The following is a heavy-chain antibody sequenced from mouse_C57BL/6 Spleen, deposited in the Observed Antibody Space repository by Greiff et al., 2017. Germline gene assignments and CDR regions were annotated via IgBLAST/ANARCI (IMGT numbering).Heavy chain of an antibody. J-gene: IGHJ4*01. CDR3: ARDSSGYVDAMDY. Sequence: QVQLQQSGAELVRPGTSVKVSCKASGYAFTNYLIEWVKQRPGQGLEWIGVINPGSGGTNYNEKFKGKATLTADKSSSTAYMQLSSLTSEDSAVYFCARDSSGYVDAMDYWGQGTSVTVSS. D-gene: IGHD3-2*02. CDR1: GYAFTNYL. V-gene: IGHV1-54*01. CDR2: INPGSGGT.